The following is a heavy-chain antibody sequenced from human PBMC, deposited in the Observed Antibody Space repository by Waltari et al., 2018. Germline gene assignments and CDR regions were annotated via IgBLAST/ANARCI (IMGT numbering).Heavy chain of an antibody. CDR2: TFHTGSS. D-gene: IGHD3-16*01. V-gene: IGHV4-4*02. J-gene: IGHJ4*02. Sequence: QVQLQGSAPRLVKPSETLFLTCAWSGDSVNRDSWWTWVRQRPRETLEWIAETFHTGSSHYNPSLKSRVTILLDKSTSQFSLEMKYVTPADTAVYYCARGGEYVWKVWGQGALVIVSS. CDR1: GDSVNRDSW. CDR3: ARGGEYVWKV.